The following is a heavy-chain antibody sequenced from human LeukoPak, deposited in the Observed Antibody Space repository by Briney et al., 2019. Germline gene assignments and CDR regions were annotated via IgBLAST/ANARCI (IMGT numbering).Heavy chain of an antibody. Sequence: GGSLRLSCAASGFTFGNYGMTWVRQAPGRGLEWVSIISHSGVSTYYTDSVKGRFTISRDNSKDILYLQMNSLRVEDTAVYFCAREVTTIIRGPPMKYFDYWGRGSPVTVSS. D-gene: IGHD3-10*01. CDR1: GFTFGNYG. CDR2: ISHSGVST. J-gene: IGHJ4*02. CDR3: AREVTTIIRGPPMKYFDY. V-gene: IGHV3-23*01.